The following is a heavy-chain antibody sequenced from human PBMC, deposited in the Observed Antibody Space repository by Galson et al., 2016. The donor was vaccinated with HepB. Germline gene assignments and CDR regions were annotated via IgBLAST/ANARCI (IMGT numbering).Heavy chain of an antibody. CDR2: IIPMFGTT. D-gene: IGHD1-7*01. CDR1: GGTFSSYA. Sequence: SVKVSCKASGGTFSSYAIRWVRQAPGQGLEWVGGIIPMFGTTNHAKKFQGRVTITADESTSTTYMELSSLRSEDTAVYFCAGDWNYVLDYWGQGTLVTVSS. J-gene: IGHJ4*02. CDR3: AGDWNYVLDY. V-gene: IGHV1-69*13.